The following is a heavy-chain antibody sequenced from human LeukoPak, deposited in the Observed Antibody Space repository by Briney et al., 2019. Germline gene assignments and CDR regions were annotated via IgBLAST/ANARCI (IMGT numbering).Heavy chain of an antibody. D-gene: IGHD6-13*01. CDR2: ISRNGGST. J-gene: IGHJ4*02. Sequence: GGSLRLSCAASGFTFSSYAMHWVRQAPGKGLECVSAISRNGGSTYYADSVKGRFTISRDNSKNTLYLQMGSLRAEDVAVYYCARGSYSSSWYGDYFDYWGQGTLVTVSS. V-gene: IGHV3-64*02. CDR1: GFTFSSYA. CDR3: ARGSYSSSWYGDYFDY.